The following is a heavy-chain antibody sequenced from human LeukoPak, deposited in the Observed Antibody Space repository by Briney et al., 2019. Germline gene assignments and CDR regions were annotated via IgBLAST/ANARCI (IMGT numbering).Heavy chain of an antibody. V-gene: IGHV3-33*01. CDR1: GFTFSSYG. CDR3: AHSSGYYSRGIDY. Sequence: GGSLRLSCAASGFTFSSYGMHWVRQAPGKGLEWVAVIWYDGSNKYYADSVKGRFTISRDNSKNTLYLQMNSLRAEDTAVYYCAHSSGYYSRGIDYWGQGTLVTVS. CDR2: IWYDGSNK. J-gene: IGHJ4*02. D-gene: IGHD3-22*01.